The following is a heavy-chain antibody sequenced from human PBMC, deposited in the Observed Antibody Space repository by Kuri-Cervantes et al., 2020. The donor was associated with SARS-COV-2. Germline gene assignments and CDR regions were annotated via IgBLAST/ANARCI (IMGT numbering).Heavy chain of an antibody. CDR1: GFTFSGHW. Sequence: LSLTCAASGFTFSGHWIHWVRQAPGKGLVWVSRINPDGSYTNNADSVKGRFTLSRDNAKNMLFLQMNSLRAEDTAVYYCARGRSITIFGVVIEKYGMDVWGQGTTVTVSS. CDR3: ARGRSITIFGVVIEKYGMDV. D-gene: IGHD3-3*01. CDR2: INPDGSYT. J-gene: IGHJ6*02. V-gene: IGHV3-74*01.